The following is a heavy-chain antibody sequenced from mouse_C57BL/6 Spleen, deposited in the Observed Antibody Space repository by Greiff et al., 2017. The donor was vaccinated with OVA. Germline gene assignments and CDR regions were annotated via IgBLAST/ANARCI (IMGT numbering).Heavy chain of an antibody. CDR1: GFTFSNYW. CDR3: TGDGDYAMDY. J-gene: IGHJ4*01. V-gene: IGHV6-3*01. CDR2: IRLKSDNYAT. Sequence: EVKVEESGGGLVQPGGSMKLSCVASGFTFSNYWMNWVRQSPEKGLEWVAQIRLKSDNYATHYAESVKGRFTISRDDSKSSVYLQMSNLRAEDTGIYYCTGDGDYAMDYWGQGTSVTVSS.